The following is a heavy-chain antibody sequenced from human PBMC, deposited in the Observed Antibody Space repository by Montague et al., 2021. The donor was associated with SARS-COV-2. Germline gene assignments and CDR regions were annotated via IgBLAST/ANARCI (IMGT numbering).Heavy chain of an antibody. CDR3: ASAFYGDHWAFDV. Sequence: CAISGDSVAKPSASWNWIRQSPSRGLELLGSTYHRSWWRSQYPVSLESRITISGDTSKNQFSLQLNSVTPEDTAVYYCASAFYGDHWAFDVWGQGTMVTVSS. V-gene: IGHV6-1*01. CDR1: GDSVAKPSAS. D-gene: IGHD3-3*02. CDR2: TYHRSWWRS. J-gene: IGHJ3*01.